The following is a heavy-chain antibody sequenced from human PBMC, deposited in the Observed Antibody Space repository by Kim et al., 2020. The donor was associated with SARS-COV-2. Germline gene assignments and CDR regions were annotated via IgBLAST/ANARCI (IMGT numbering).Heavy chain of an antibody. CDR2: IYYSGST. J-gene: IGHJ6*02. CDR1: GGSISSYY. D-gene: IGHD3-3*01. CDR3: ARHYDFWSGYYKWYYYYGMDA. V-gene: IGHV4-59*01. Sequence: SETLSLTCTVSGGSISSYYWSWIRQPPGKGLEWIGYIYYSGSTNYNPSLKSRVTISVDTSKNQSSLKLSSVTAADTAVYYCARHYDFWSGYYKWYYYYGMDAWGPGTTVTVSS.